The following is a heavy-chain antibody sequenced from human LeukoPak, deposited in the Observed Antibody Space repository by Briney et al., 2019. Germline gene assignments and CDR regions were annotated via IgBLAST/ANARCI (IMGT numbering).Heavy chain of an antibody. CDR3: ARGQRRHIDMAPRFDY. Sequence: PGGSLRLSCAASGFTFSSYAMHWVRQAPGKGLEWVAVISSDGSNKYYADSMKGRFTISRDNSKNMLYLQMNSLRGEDTAVYSCARGQRRHIDMAPRFDYWGQGTLVTVSS. CDR2: ISSDGSNK. J-gene: IGHJ4*02. V-gene: IGHV3-30*04. D-gene: IGHD5-24*01. CDR1: GFTFSSYA.